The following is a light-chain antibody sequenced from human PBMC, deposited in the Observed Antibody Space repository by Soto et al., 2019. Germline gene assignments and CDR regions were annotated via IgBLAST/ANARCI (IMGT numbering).Light chain of an antibody. J-gene: IGKJ2*01. CDR2: GAS. CDR1: QSVSSN. CDR3: QQYDTWPPA. Sequence: EVLMTQSPATLSVSPGERATLSCRASQSVSSNLAWYQQKPGQAPRLLIYGASTRAPGIPDRFSGSGSGTEFTLPISSLQSEDLAVFFCQQYDTWPPAFGQGTKVEI. V-gene: IGKV3-15*01.